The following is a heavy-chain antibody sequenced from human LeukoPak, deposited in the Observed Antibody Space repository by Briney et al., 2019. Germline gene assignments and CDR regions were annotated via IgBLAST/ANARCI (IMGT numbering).Heavy chain of an antibody. CDR2: ISGRGDPT. J-gene: IGHJ4*02. V-gene: IGHV3-23*01. D-gene: IGHD6-19*01. Sequence: GGSLRLSCAVSGLTLSAYSMSWVRQAPGKGLEWVSGISGRGDPTYYTDSVKGRFTISRDNSKNTLYLQMNSLRAEDTAVYYCAKAPILVAGSFDYWGQGTLVTVSS. CDR1: GLTLSAYS. CDR3: AKAPILVAGSFDY.